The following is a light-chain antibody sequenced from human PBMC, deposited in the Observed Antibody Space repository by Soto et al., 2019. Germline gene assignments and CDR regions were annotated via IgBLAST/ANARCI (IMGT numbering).Light chain of an antibody. CDR3: NHTHSFPIK. CDR2: AAS. Sequence: DIQMTQSPSSVSASVGDRVTITCRASQRISSWLAWYQQKPGKAPKLLIYAASSLQSGVPSRFSGSGSGTDFTLNNSSQPKEYLETYYCNHTHSFPIKFGQGKRLEIK. CDR1: QRISSW. J-gene: IGKJ5*01. V-gene: IGKV1-12*01.